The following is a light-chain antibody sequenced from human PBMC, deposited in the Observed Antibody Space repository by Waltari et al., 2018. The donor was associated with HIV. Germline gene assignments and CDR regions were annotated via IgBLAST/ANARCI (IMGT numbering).Light chain of an antibody. CDR3: TSYTASDTVI. J-gene: IGLJ2*01. V-gene: IGLV2-14*01. CDR1: NSDLGPYTF. Sequence: QSVLTQPASVSGSPGQSITISCTGTNSDLGPYTFLSWYQQPPGTVPKVIIYEIMTRPSGVSDRFSGSKSGNTASLTISRLRAEDEADYYCTSYTASDTVIFGGGTKVTVL. CDR2: EIM.